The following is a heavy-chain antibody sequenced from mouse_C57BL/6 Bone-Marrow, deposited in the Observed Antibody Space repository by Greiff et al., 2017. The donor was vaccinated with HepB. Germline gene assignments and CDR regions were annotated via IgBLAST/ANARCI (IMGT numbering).Heavy chain of an antibody. D-gene: IGHD3-1*01. CDR1: GYTFTDYE. CDR3: TSGEGFAY. Sequence: QVQLQQSGAELVRPGASVTLSCKASGYTFTDYEMHWVKQTPVHGLEWIGAIGPETGGTAYNQKFKGKAILTADKSSSTAYMELRSLTSEDSAVYYCTSGEGFAYWGQGTLVTVSA. CDR2: IGPETGGT. V-gene: IGHV1-15*01. J-gene: IGHJ3*01.